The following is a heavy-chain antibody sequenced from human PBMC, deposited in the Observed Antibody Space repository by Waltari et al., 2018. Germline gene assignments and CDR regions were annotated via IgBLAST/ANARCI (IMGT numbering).Heavy chain of an antibody. CDR3: ATAGSYYYDSSGYYRYYFDY. J-gene: IGHJ4*02. D-gene: IGHD3-22*01. Sequence: QVQLVQSGAEVKKPGASVKVSCKVSGYTLTELSMHWVRQAPGKGLEWMGGFEPEDGEKIYAQKFQGRVTMTEDTSTDTAYMELSSLRSEDTAVYYCATAGSYYYDSSGYYRYYFDYWGQGTLVTVSS. CDR1: GYTLTELS. CDR2: FEPEDGEK. V-gene: IGHV1-24*01.